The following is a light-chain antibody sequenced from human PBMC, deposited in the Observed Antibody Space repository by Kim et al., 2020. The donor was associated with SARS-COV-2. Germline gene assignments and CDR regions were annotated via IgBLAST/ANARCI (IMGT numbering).Light chain of an antibody. CDR3: GTWDSSLSAVV. CDR1: SSNIGNNY. CDR2: DNN. V-gene: IGLV1-51*01. J-gene: IGLJ2*01. Sequence: GQKVTISLSGSSSNIGNNYVSWYQQLPGTAPKLLIYDNNKRPSGIPDRFSGSKSGTSATLGITGLQTGDEADYYCGTWDSSLSAVVFGGGTQLTVL.